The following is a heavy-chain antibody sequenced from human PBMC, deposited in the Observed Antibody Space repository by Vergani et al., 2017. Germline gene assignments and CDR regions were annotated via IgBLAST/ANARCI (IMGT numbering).Heavy chain of an antibody. CDR1: GFTFSSYG. V-gene: IGHV3-30*02. Sequence: QVQLVESGGGVVQPGGSLRLSCAASGFTFSSYGMHWVRQAPGKGLEWVAFIRYDGSNKYDADSVKGRFTISIDNSKNTLYLQMNRLRAEDTAVYYCAKLKERWDPHAFDIWGQGTMVTVSS. CDR2: IRYDGSNK. D-gene: IGHD1-26*01. CDR3: AKLKERWDPHAFDI. J-gene: IGHJ3*02.